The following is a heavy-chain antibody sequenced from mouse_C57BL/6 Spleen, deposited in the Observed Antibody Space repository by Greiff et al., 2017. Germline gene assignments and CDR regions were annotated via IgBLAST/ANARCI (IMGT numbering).Heavy chain of an antibody. CDR3: ARGGYDYDVDY. CDR1: GYSITSGYY. J-gene: IGHJ2*01. Sequence: EVQVVESGPGLVKPSQSLSLTCSVTGYSITSGYYWNWIRQFPGNKLEWMGYISYDGSNNYNPSLKNRISITRDTSKNQFFLKLNSVTTEDTATYYCARGGYDYDVDYWGQGTTLTVSS. D-gene: IGHD2-4*01. V-gene: IGHV3-6*01. CDR2: ISYDGSN.